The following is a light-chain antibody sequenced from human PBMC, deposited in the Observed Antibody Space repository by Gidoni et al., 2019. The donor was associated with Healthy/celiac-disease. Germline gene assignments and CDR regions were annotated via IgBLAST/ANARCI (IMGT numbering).Light chain of an antibody. CDR1: QSLLHSNGYNY. V-gene: IGKV2-28*01. J-gene: IGKJ1*01. CDR3: MQALQTPPT. CDR2: LGS. Sequence: DIVMTQSPLSLPVTPGEPASISCRSSQSLLHSNGYNYVDWYLQKPGQSPQLLIYLGSHRASGVPDRLSGSGSGTDFTLKISRVEAEDVGVYYCMQALQTPPTFXXXTKVEIK.